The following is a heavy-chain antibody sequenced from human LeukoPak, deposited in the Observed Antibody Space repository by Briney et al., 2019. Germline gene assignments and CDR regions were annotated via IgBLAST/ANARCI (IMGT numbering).Heavy chain of an antibody. Sequence: GASVKVSCKASGYTFTSYDINWVRQATGQGLEWMGWMNPNSGNTGYAQKFQGRVTMTRNTSISTAYMELSSLRSEDTAVYYCATGGGYSSSWYSPHYYYGMDVWGQGTTVTVSS. V-gene: IGHV1-8*01. D-gene: IGHD6-13*01. CDR2: MNPNSGNT. CDR1: GYTFTSYD. J-gene: IGHJ6*02. CDR3: ATGGGYSSSWYSPHYYYGMDV.